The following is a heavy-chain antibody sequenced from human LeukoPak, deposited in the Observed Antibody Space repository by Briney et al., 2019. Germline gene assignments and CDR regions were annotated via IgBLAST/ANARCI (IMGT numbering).Heavy chain of an antibody. CDR3: ARRGGSSSRRSPIDY. CDR1: GFTFSDYW. D-gene: IGHD6-6*01. Sequence: PGGSLRLSCTASGFTFSDYWMTWVRQAPEKGPEWVANIKQDGSQRYYVDSVRGRSTISRDNAKNSLFLQMNGLRAEDTAVYYCARRGGSSSRRSPIDYWGQGTLVTVSS. J-gene: IGHJ4*02. CDR2: IKQDGSQR. V-gene: IGHV3-7*01.